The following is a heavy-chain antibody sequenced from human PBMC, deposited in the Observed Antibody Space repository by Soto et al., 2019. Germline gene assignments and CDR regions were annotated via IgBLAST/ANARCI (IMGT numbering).Heavy chain of an antibody. J-gene: IGHJ6*02. D-gene: IGHD2-21*02. Sequence: PSETLSLTCTVSGASISRYYWSWIRQSPGKGLEWIGYLYNTGSTIYNPSLKSRVTISVDTSKNQFSLKMNSVTAADTAVYYCARDLLGYCGVDCYPLDVRGQGTPVTVS. CDR2: LYNTGST. CDR1: GASISRYY. V-gene: IGHV4-59*01. CDR3: ARDLLGYCGVDCYPLDV.